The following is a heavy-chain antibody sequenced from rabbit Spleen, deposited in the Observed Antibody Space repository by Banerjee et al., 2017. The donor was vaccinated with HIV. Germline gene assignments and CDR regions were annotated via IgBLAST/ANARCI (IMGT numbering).Heavy chain of an antibody. J-gene: IGHJ6*01. CDR2: IDPLFGST. D-gene: IGHD1-1*01. V-gene: IGHV1S7*01. CDR1: GFDFSAYG. Sequence: EESGGGLVQPGGSLKLSCKASGFDFSAYGVSWVRQAPGKGLEWIGYIDPLFGSTYYASWVNGRFSISRENTQNTVYLKLNSLTAADTATYFCARDPAYASGSGAYIPYLWGQGTLVTVS. CDR3: ARDPAYASGSGAYIPYL.